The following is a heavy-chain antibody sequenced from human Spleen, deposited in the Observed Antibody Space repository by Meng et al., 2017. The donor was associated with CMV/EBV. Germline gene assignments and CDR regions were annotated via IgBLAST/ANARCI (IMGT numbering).Heavy chain of an antibody. CDR2: MNPDSGNT. CDR1: GHTFTSYS. J-gene: IGHJ6*02. D-gene: IGHD3-3*01. CDR3: ARGATYYDFWSGYYPGGGNYYYHGMDV. Sequence: ASVKVSCKASGHTFTSYSMFWVRQAPGQGLEWMGWMNPDSGNTGYAQKFQGRVTITRNTSISTAYMQLSSLRSEDTAVYYCARGATYYDFWSGYYPGGGNYYYHGMDVWGQGTTVTVSS. V-gene: IGHV1-8*01.